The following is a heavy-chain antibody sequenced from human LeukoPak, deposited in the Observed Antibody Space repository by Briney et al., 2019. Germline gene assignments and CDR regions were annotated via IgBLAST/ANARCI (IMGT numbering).Heavy chain of an antibody. CDR2: IYSGGST. V-gene: IGHV3-66*01. CDR3: ARETSYYDSSGYDHY. Sequence: PGGSLRLSCAASGFTVSSNYMSWVRQAPGKGLEWVSVIYSGGSTYYADSVKGRFTISRDNSKNTLYLQMNSLRAEDTAVYYCARETSYYDSSGYDHYWGQGTLVTVSS. J-gene: IGHJ4*02. D-gene: IGHD3-22*01. CDR1: GFTVSSNY.